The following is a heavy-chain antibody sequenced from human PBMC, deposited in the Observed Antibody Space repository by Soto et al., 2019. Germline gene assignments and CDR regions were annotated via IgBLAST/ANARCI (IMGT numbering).Heavy chain of an antibody. CDR3: ARSSLNYYYYMDV. D-gene: IGHD6-6*01. Sequence: EVQLVESGGGLVQPGGSLRLSCAASGFTVSSNYMSWVRQAAGKGLEWVSVIYSGGSTYYADSVKGRFTISRDNSKNTLYLQMNSLRAEDTAVYYCARSSLNYYYYMDVWGKGTTVTVSS. CDR1: GFTVSSNY. V-gene: IGHV3-66*01. J-gene: IGHJ6*03. CDR2: IYSGGST.